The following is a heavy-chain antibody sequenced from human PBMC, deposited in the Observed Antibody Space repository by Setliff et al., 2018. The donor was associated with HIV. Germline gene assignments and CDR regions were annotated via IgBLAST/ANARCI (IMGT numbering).Heavy chain of an antibody. Sequence: GASVKVSCKASGYTFTSYAMHWVRQAPGQRLEWMGWINAGNGNTKYSQKFQGRVTITRDTSASTAYMELSSLRSEDTAVYYCARDLIYYGSRSPSYWGQGTLVTVSS. CDR2: INAGNGNT. CDR3: ARDLIYYGSRSPSY. CDR1: GYTFTSYA. V-gene: IGHV1-3*01. D-gene: IGHD3-10*01. J-gene: IGHJ4*02.